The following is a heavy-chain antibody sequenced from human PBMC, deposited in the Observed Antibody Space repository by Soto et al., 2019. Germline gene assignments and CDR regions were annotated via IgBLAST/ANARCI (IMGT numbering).Heavy chain of an antibody. CDR2: VYYTGST. CDR3: VRTAREGAVAPHWFDR. Sequence: SETLSLTCTVSGASIKRTDYYWMWIRQAPGKGLEWIGYVYYTGSTYYNPSLMSRLTISVDTSKNQFSLKLTSVTAAETAVYYCVRTAREGAVAPHWFDRWGQGTQVTVSS. D-gene: IGHD2-21*02. J-gene: IGHJ5*02. V-gene: IGHV4-30-4*01. CDR1: GASIKRTDYY.